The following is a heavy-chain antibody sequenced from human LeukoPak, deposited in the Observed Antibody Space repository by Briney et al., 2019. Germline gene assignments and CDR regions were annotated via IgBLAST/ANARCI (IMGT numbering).Heavy chain of an antibody. J-gene: IGHJ6*02. Sequence: PSETLSLTCTVSGGSISSYYWSWIRQPPGKGLEWIGYIYCSGSTNYNPSLKSRVTISVDTSKNQFSLKLSSVTAADTAVYYCARLLCGGDCYNYYYGMDVWGQGTTVTVSS. CDR3: ARLLCGGDCYNYYYGMDV. V-gene: IGHV4-59*08. CDR2: IYCSGST. D-gene: IGHD2-21*02. CDR1: GGSISSYY.